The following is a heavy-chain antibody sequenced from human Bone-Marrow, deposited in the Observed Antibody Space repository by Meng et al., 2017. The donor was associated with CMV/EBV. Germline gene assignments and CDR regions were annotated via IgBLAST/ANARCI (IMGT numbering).Heavy chain of an antibody. CDR2: IYYSGST. CDR1: GGSISYYY. V-gene: IGHV4-59*12. D-gene: IGHD6-6*01. CDR3: ARDEQLVNSVYYYYYGMDV. Sequence: GSLRLSCTVSGGSISYYYWSWIRQPPGKGLEWIGSIYYSGSTNYSPSLKSRVTISVDTSKNQFSLKLSSVTAADTAVYYCARDEQLVNSVYYYYYGMDVWGQGTTVTVSS. J-gene: IGHJ6*02.